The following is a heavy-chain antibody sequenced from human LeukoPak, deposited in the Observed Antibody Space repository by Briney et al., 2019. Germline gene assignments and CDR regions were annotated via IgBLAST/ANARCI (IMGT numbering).Heavy chain of an antibody. CDR1: GFRFSGLW. V-gene: IGHV3-74*01. CDR2: INSDGSAT. J-gene: IGHJ5*02. Sequence: GGSLRLSCAAAGFRFSGLWMHWVRQAPGKGLVWVSSINSDGSATNYAESVKGRFSISRDNAKNTVSLQMNSLRAEETALYFCVRDAPYCSGAGCYPGWFDPWGQGTLVTVSS. CDR3: VRDAPYCSGAGCYPGWFDP. D-gene: IGHD2-15*01.